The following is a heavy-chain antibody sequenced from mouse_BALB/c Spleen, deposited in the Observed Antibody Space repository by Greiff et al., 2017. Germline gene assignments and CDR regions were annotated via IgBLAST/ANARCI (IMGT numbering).Heavy chain of an antibody. V-gene: IGHV5-4*02. CDR3: ARDPGAMDY. CDR1: GFTFSDYY. CDR2: ISDGGSYT. J-gene: IGHJ4*01. Sequence: EVKLMESGGGLVKPGGSLKLSCAASGFTFSDYYMYWVRQTPEKRLEWVATISDGGSYTYYPDSVKGRFTISRDNAKNNLYLQMSSLKSEDTAMYYCARDPGAMDYWGQGTSVTVSS.